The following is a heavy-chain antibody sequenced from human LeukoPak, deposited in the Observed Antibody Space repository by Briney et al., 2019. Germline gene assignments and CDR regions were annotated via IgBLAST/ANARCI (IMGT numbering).Heavy chain of an antibody. CDR2: IYYSGST. D-gene: IGHD2-15*01. Sequence: SETLSLTCTVSGGSISSYYWSWIRQPPGKGLEWIGYIYYSGSTNYNPSLKSRVTISVDTSKNQFSLKLSSVTAADTAVYCCARQGYCSGGSCQDRYWYFDLWGRGTLVTVSS. J-gene: IGHJ2*01. CDR3: ARQGYCSGGSCQDRYWYFDL. V-gene: IGHV4-59*08. CDR1: GGSISSYY.